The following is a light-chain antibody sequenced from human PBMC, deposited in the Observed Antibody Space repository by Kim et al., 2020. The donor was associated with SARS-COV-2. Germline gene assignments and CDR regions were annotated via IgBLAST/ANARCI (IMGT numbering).Light chain of an antibody. CDR3: SSYTSSSIVV. V-gene: IGLV2-14*03. J-gene: IGLJ2*01. Sequence: QSALTQPASVSRSPGQSITISCTGTSSDVGGYNYVSWYQQHPGKAPKLMIYDVSNRPSGVSNRFSGSKSGNTASLTISGLQAEDEADYYCSSYTSSSIVVFGGGTQLTVL. CDR2: DVS. CDR1: SSDVGGYNY.